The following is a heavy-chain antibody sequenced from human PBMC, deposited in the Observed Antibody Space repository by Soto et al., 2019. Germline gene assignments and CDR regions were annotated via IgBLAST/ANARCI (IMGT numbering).Heavy chain of an antibody. CDR2: INPSGST. CDR3: ARHWFAFDSGYDFDY. D-gene: IGHD5-12*01. J-gene: IGHJ4*02. V-gene: IGHV4-34*01. CDR1: GGFFSGYY. Sequence: SGTLSLTCAVYGGFFSGYYWSWIRQPPGKGLEWSGKINPSGSTNCNPSLKSRVTVSVETSKNMFSLKLSYLTAADPAVYYCARHWFAFDSGYDFDYWGQGTLVTLA.